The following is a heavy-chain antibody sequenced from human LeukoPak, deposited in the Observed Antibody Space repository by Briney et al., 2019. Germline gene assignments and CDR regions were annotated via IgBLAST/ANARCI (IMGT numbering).Heavy chain of an antibody. V-gene: IGHV3-23*01. D-gene: IGHD3-22*01. Sequence: SGGSLRLSCAASGFTFSTNAMNWVRQAPGKGLEEVSAISGGGGTTYYADSVKGRFTVSRDNSKNTLYLQMNSLRAEDTAVYYCAREGPSRYYDSSGYSSFGYWGQGTLVTVSS. J-gene: IGHJ4*02. CDR1: GFTFSTNA. CDR3: AREGPSRYYDSSGYSSFGY. CDR2: ISGGGGTT.